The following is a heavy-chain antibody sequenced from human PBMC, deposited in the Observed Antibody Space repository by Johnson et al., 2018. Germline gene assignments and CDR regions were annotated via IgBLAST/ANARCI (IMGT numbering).Heavy chain of an antibody. J-gene: IGHJ6*03. CDR3: ARAPSFIAAAGTGYYYYYMDV. Sequence: QVQLQESGPGLVKPSVTLSLTCSVSGGSFSSYYWSWIRQPPGKGLEWIGYIYHSGSTNYNPSLTSRVPISVDTSKNQFSLKLSSVTAADTAVYYSARAPSFIAAAGTGYYYYYMDVWGKGTTVTVSS. CDR1: GGSFSSYY. V-gene: IGHV4-59*01. D-gene: IGHD6-13*01. CDR2: IYHSGST.